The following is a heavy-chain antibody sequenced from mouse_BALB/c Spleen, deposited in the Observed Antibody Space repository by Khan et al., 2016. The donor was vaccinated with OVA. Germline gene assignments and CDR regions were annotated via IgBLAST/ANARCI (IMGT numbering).Heavy chain of an antibody. CDR1: GYSITSGSG. D-gene: IGHD4-1*01. V-gene: IGHV3-1*02. CDR3: ARAAGIKY. Sequence: VQLQQSGPGLVKPSQSLSLTCTVTGYSITSGSGRYWIRQFPGNKLECMGYISYSGSTKYNPSLKNRTSFTRDTSKNQFFLQLNSVTTEDTATYYCARAAGIKYWGQGTTLTVSS. J-gene: IGHJ2*01. CDR2: ISYSGST.